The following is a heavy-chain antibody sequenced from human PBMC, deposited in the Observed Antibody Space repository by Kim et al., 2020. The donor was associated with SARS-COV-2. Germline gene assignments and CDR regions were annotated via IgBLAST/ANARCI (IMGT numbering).Heavy chain of an antibody. CDR3: ARDKDSVVVTAIEF. CDR2: IDANSGGT. V-gene: IGHV1-2*02. D-gene: IGHD2-21*02. J-gene: IGHJ4*02. Sequence: ASVKVSCKASGYTFTDYYLHWVRQAPGQGLEWMGWIDANSGGTNYGKKFQGKVTMTRDTSVSTAYLELNSLRSDDTAVYYCARDKDSVVVTAIEFWGQGTLVTVSS. CDR1: GYTFTDYY.